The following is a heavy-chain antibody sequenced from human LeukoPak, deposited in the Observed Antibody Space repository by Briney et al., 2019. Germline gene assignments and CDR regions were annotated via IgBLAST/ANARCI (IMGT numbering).Heavy chain of an antibody. D-gene: IGHD2-15*01. CDR3: ARDHPYNIPTWAGYCSGGSCYSSNWFDP. J-gene: IGHJ5*02. CDR2: IYTSGST. CDR1: GGSISSYY. Sequence: DPSETLSLTCTVSGGSISSYYWSWIRQPAGKGLEWIGRIYTSGSTNYNPSLKSRVTMSVDTSKNQFSLKLSSVTAADTAVYYCARDHPYNIPTWAGYCSGGSCYSSNWFDPWGQGTLVTVSS. V-gene: IGHV4-4*07.